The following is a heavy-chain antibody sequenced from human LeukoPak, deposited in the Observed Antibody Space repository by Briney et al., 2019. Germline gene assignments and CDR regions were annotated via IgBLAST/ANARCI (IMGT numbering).Heavy chain of an antibody. CDR3: ARDPVAGHFDY. CDR1: GFTFSSYS. V-gene: IGHV3-21*01. D-gene: IGHD6-19*01. CDR2: ISSSSSYI. Sequence: GGSLRLSCAASGFTFSSYSMNWVCQAPGKGLEWVSSISSSSSYIYYADSVKGRFTISRDNAKNSLYLQMNSLRAEDTAVYYCARDPVAGHFDYWGQGTLVTVSS. J-gene: IGHJ4*02.